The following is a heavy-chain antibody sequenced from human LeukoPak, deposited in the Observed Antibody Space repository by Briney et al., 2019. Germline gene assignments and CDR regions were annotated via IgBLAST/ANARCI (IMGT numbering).Heavy chain of an antibody. V-gene: IGHV3-23*01. D-gene: IGHD1-26*01. J-gene: IGHJ4*02. CDR3: AEDGQAGTTSPASLDC. CDR2: ISGSGRT. Sequence: GGSLRLSCAGSGFIFSTFAMSWVRQGPGKGLEWVSSISGSGRTYYADSVKGRFTISRDNSKNTLYLQMNTVRAEDTAVYYCAEDGQAGTTSPASLDCWGQGTLVTVSS. CDR1: GFIFSTFA.